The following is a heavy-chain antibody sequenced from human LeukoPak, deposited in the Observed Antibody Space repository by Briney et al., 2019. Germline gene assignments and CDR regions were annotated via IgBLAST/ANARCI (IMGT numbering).Heavy chain of an antibody. Sequence: SVEVSCKTSGGTFSSSAITWVRQAPGQGLEWMGRIIPVLNITTYAQKFQGSVTITADTSTSTVYMELSSLRSEETAVYYCARDQGLTAPPPYGLDVWGQGTTVIVSS. J-gene: IGHJ6*02. V-gene: IGHV1-69*04. CDR1: GGTFSSSA. CDR2: IIPVLNIT. CDR3: ARDQGLTAPPPYGLDV. D-gene: IGHD5-18*01.